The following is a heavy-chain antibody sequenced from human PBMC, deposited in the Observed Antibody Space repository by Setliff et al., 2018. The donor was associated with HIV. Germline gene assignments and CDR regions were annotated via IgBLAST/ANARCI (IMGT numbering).Heavy chain of an antibody. CDR1: GGSISSGSYY. CDR3: ARGYCSGGSCYVRSYYFDY. J-gene: IGHJ4*02. D-gene: IGHD2-15*01. CDR2: IYTSGST. V-gene: IGHV4-61*09. Sequence: SETLSLTCTVSGGSISSGSYYWSWIRQPAGKGLEWIGHIYTSGSTNYNPSLKSRVTISVDTSKDQFSLTLSSVTAADTAVYYCARGYCSGGSCYVRSYYFDYWGQGTLVTVSS.